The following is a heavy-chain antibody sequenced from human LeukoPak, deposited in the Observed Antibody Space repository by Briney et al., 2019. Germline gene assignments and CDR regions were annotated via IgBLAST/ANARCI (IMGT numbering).Heavy chain of an antibody. J-gene: IGHJ5*02. V-gene: IGHV3-48*01. CDR2: ISSSSSTI. Sequence: PGGSLRLSCAASGFTFSSYSMNWVRQAPGKGLEWVSYISSSSSTIYYADSVKGRFTISRDNAKNSLYLQMNSLRAEDTAVYYCAKGGRWFDPWGQGTLVTVSS. CDR3: AKGGRWFDP. CDR1: GFTFSSYS.